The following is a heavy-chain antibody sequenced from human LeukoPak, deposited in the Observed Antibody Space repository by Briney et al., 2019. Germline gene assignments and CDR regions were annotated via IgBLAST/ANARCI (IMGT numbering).Heavy chain of an antibody. CDR1: GGSFSGYY. CDR2: INHSGST. J-gene: IGHJ3*02. V-gene: IGHV4-34*01. Sequence: PSETLSLTCAVYGGSFSGYYWSWIRQPPGKGLEWIGEINHSGSTNYNPSLKSRVTISVDTSKNQFSLKLSSVTAANTAVYYCASECSSTSCYNDAFDIWGQGTMVTVSS. D-gene: IGHD2-2*02. CDR3: ASECSSTSCYNDAFDI.